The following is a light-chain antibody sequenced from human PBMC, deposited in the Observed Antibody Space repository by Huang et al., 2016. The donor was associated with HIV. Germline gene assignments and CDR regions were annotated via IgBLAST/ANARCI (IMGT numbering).Light chain of an antibody. V-gene: IGKV3-11*01. CDR3: QQRRSWPLT. CDR2: DGS. J-gene: IGKJ4*01. CDR1: QTIGTY. Sequence: EVVLTQSPPTLSLFPGETATLSYRASQTIGTYVAWDQQRPGQGPRLRIYDGSKRAAGVPARISGAGSGTTFTLSISGLESEDFGVYYCQQRRSWPLTFGGGTKVEV.